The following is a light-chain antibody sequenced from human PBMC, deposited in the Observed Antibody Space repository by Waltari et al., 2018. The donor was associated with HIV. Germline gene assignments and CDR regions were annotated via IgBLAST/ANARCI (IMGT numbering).Light chain of an antibody. CDR2: NNK. Sequence: QSVLTQPPSASGTPGQRVTIPCSGSSSNIRSNSVSWYQQFPGTAPKLLIYNNKQRPSGVPDRFSGSKSGTSASLAISGLQSEDEADYHCAAWDDSLNGQGVFGGGTKLTVL. CDR3: AAWDDSLNGQGV. J-gene: IGLJ3*02. CDR1: SSNIRSNS. V-gene: IGLV1-44*01.